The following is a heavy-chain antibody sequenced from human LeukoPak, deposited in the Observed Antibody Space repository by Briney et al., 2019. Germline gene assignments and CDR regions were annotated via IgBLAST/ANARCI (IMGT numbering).Heavy chain of an antibody. Sequence: PGGSLRLSCAASGFTFDDYAMHWVRQAPGKGLEWVSGISWNSGSIGYADSVKGRFTISRDNAKNSLYLQMNSLRAEDTALYYCARGVRFLEWLGPYYFDYWGQGTLVTASS. V-gene: IGHV3-9*01. J-gene: IGHJ4*02. D-gene: IGHD3-3*01. CDR2: ISWNSGSI. CDR1: GFTFDDYA. CDR3: ARGVRFLEWLGPYYFDY.